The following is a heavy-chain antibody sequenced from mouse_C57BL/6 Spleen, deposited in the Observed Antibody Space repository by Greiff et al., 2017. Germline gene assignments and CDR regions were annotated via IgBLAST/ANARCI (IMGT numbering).Heavy chain of an antibody. D-gene: IGHD1-1*01. V-gene: IGHV1-76*01. CDR1: GYTFTDYY. J-gene: IGHJ3*01. CDR2: IYPGSGNT. Sequence: VQLQQSGAELVRPGASVKLSCKASGYTFTDYYINWVKQRPGQGLEWIARIYPGSGNTYYNEKFKGKATLTAEKSSSTAYMQLSILTSEDSAVYFCAREWTTVVAPFAYWGQGTLVTVSA. CDR3: AREWTTVVAPFAY.